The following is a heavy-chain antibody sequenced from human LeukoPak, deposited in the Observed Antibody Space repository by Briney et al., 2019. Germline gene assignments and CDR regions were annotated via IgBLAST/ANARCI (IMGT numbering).Heavy chain of an antibody. D-gene: IGHD6-19*01. J-gene: IGHJ4*02. V-gene: IGHV1-3*01. Sequence: GASVKVSCKASGYTFTTYAIHWVRQAPGRSLEWMGRINAGNGDAKYSQNFHDRITITRDTSASTVYMELTSLRSEDTAVYYCARVGRESSTGWLDYWGQGTLVTVSS. CDR2: INAGNGDA. CDR3: ARVGRESSTGWLDY. CDR1: GYTFTTYA.